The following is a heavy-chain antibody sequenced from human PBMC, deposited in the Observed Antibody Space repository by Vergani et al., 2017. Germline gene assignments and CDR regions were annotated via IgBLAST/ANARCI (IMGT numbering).Heavy chain of an antibody. CDR1: GFTFSSYA. CDR2: ISYDGSNK. CDR3: ARGLLWFGEPTFDY. V-gene: IGHV3-30-3*01. D-gene: IGHD3-10*01. Sequence: QVQLVESGGGVVQPGRSLRLSCAASGFTFSSYAMHWVRQAPGKGLEWVAVISYDGSNKYYADSVKGRFTISSDNYKNTLYLQMNSLRAEDTAVYYCARGLLWFGEPTFDYWGQGTLVTVSS. J-gene: IGHJ4*02.